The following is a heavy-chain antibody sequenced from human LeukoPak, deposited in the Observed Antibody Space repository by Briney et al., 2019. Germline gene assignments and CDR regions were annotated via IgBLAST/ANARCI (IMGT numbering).Heavy chain of an antibody. V-gene: IGHV4-59*06. CDR2: IYYSGST. CDR3: ARWATYYDFWSGSNWFDP. D-gene: IGHD3-3*01. CDR1: GGSISSYS. J-gene: IGHJ5*02. Sequence: PSETLSLTCTVSGGSISSYSWSWIRQHPGKGLEWIGYIYYSGSTYYNPSLKSRVTISVDTSKNQFSLKLSSVTAADTAVYYCARWATYYDFWSGSNWFDPWGQGTLVTVSS.